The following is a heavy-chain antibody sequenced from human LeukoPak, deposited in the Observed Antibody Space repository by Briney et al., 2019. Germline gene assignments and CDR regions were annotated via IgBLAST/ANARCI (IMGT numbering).Heavy chain of an antibody. Sequence: SETLSLTCTVSGDSISNYYWSWIRQPAGKGLEWIGRIYTSGSTNYNPSLKSRVTMSVDTSKNQFSLKLSSVTAADTAVYYCAIPPLSGTESSRPLAGVDVWGQGTTVTVSS. J-gene: IGHJ6*02. CDR1: GDSISNYY. D-gene: IGHD3-10*01. V-gene: IGHV4-4*07. CDR2: IYTSGST. CDR3: AIPPLSGTESSRPLAGVDV.